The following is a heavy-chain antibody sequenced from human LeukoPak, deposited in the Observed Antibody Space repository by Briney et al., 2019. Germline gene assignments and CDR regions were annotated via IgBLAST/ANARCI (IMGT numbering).Heavy chain of an antibody. CDR3: ARDPGYSYGYYYGMVV. V-gene: IGHV4-59*01. D-gene: IGHD5-18*01. Sequence: SETLSLTCTVSGGSISSYYWSWIRQPPGKGLEWIGYVYYSGSTNYNPSLKGRVTISVDTSKNQFSLKLNSVTAADTAVYYCARDPGYSYGYYYGMVVWGQGTTVTVSS. CDR2: VYYSGST. J-gene: IGHJ6*02. CDR1: GGSISSYY.